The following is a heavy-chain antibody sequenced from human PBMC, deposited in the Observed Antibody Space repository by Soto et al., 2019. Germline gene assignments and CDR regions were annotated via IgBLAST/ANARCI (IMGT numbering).Heavy chain of an antibody. V-gene: IGHV4-61*01. D-gene: IGHD3-16*01. Sequence: SETLSLTCTVSGGSVSSGSYYWSWIRQPPGKGLEWIGYIYYSGSTNYNPSLKSRVTISVDTSKNQFSLKLSSVTAADTAVYCCAREVLLGAAYYGMDDWGQGTMVTVSS. J-gene: IGHJ6*02. CDR1: GGSVSSGSYY. CDR3: AREVLLGAAYYGMDD. CDR2: IYYSGST.